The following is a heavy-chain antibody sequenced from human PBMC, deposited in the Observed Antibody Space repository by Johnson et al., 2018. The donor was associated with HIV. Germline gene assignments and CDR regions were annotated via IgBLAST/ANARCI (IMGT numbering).Heavy chain of an antibody. V-gene: IGHV3-30*02. D-gene: IGHD3-16*01. CDR1: GFTFRSYD. CDR3: ARDFLRLLDAFDI. Sequence: QVQLVESGGGVVQPGGSLRLSCVASGFTFRSYDMHWVRQAPGKGLEWVAFIRYDGSNKYYADSVKGRFTISRDNSKNTLYLQMNSLRAEDTAVYYCARDFLRLLDAFDIWGQGTMVTVSS. J-gene: IGHJ3*02. CDR2: IRYDGSNK.